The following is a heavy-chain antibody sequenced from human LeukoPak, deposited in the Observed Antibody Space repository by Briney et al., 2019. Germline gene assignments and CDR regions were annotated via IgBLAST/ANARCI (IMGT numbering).Heavy chain of an antibody. CDR1: GFTFSSYA. CDR2: ISYDGSNK. CDR3: ARVEGVDTTMVGDAFDI. Sequence: GGSLRLSCAASGFTFSSYAMHWVRQAPGKGLEWVAVISYDGSNKYYADSVKGRFTISRDNSKNTLYLQMNSLRAEDTAVYYCARVEGVDTTMVGDAFDIWGQGTMVTVSS. D-gene: IGHD5-18*01. J-gene: IGHJ3*02. V-gene: IGHV3-30-3*01.